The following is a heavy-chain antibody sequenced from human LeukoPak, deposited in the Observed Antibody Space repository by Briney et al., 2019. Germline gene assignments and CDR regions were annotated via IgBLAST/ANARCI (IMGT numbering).Heavy chain of an antibody. J-gene: IGHJ4*02. Sequence: KASETLSLTCTVSGGSVSSGSYYWSWIRQPPGKGLEWIGYIYYSGSTNYNPSLKSRVTISVDTSKNQFSLKLSSVTAADTAVYYCARDLRGAFDWGQGTLATVSS. D-gene: IGHD3-3*02. CDR1: GGSVSSGSYY. CDR3: ARDLRGAFD. V-gene: IGHV4-61*01. CDR2: IYYSGST.